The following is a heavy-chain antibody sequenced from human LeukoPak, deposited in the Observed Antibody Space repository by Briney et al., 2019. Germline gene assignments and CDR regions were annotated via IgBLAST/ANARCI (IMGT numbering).Heavy chain of an antibody. J-gene: IGHJ6*03. CDR3: AKDPCSGGSCYSYYYYYYMDV. D-gene: IGHD2-15*01. Sequence: PGRSLRLSCAAPEFTFSSYGMHWVRQAPGKGLEWVAFIWYDGNTKYYADSVKGRFTISRDNSKNTLYLQMNSLRAEDTAVYYCAKDPCSGGSCYSYYYYYYMDVWGKGTTVTVSS. CDR2: IWYDGNTK. CDR1: EFTFSSYG. V-gene: IGHV3-33*06.